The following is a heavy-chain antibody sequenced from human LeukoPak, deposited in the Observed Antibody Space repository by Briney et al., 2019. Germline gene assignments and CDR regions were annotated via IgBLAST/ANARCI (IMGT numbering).Heavy chain of an antibody. D-gene: IGHD3-3*01. CDR1: GGSISSYY. J-gene: IGHJ3*02. V-gene: IGHV4-4*07. CDR2: IYTSGST. Sequence: SETLSLTCTVSGGSISSYYWSWIRQPAAKGLEWIGRIYTSGSTNYNPSVKSRVTMSVDTSKNQFSLKLSSVTAADTAVYYCARDLGDYYDFWSGYQMGAFDIWGQGTMVTVSS. CDR3: ARDLGDYYDFWSGYQMGAFDI.